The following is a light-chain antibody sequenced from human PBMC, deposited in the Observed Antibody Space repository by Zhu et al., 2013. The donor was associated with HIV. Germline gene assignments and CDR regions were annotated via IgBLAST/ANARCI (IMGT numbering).Light chain of an antibody. CDR3: QQYKTYPQS. V-gene: IGKV1-16*01. CDR2: AAS. CDR1: QTIDTY. J-gene: IGKJ2*03. Sequence: DIQMTQSPSSLSASVGDRVTITCRASQTIDTYVNWYQQRPGTAPTLLIYAASSLSSGVPSRFSGTGSGTDFTLTISSLQSEDFATYYCQQYKTYPQSFGQGTK.